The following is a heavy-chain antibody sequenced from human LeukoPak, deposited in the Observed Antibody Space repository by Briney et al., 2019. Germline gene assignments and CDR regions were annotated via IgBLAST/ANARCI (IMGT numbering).Heavy chain of an antibody. CDR1: GFTFSSYS. V-gene: IGHV3-21*01. CDR3: ARDTAVSDFDS. J-gene: IGHJ4*02. CDR2: ISNSGDYI. D-gene: IGHD4-23*01. Sequence: GGSLRLSCAASGFTFSSYSMNWVRQAPGKGLEWVSSISNSGDYIYYIGSVKGRFTISRDSAKNSLYLQMNSLRAEDTAVYYCARDTAVSDFDSWGQGTLVTVSS.